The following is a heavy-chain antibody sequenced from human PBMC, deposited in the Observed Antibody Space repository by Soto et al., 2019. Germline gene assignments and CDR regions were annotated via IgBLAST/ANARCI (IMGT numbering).Heavy chain of an antibody. CDR3: ARRREWAAGTIREVNCYGY. J-gene: IGHJ4*02. CDR2: INHSGST. Sequence: SETLSLTSAVYGRSFSGYYWSWIRQPPGKGLEWIGEINHSGSTNYNPSLKSRVTISVDTSKNQFSLKLSSVTAADTAVYYCARRREWAAGTIREVNCYGYWGEVTLVP. V-gene: IGHV4-34*01. D-gene: IGHD6-13*01. CDR1: GRSFSGYY.